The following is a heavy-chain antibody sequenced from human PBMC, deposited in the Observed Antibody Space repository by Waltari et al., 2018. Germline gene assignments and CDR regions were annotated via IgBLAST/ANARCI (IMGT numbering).Heavy chain of an antibody. Sequence: EVQLLESGGGLVQPGGSLRLSCAASGLTFSSYAMTWVRQAPGKGLEWVSAISGSGGSIYYADSVMGRFTISRDNSKNTLYLQMNSLRVEDTAVYYCAKRGVFTVTTVWYFDLWGRGTLVTVSS. J-gene: IGHJ2*01. CDR1: GLTFSSYA. V-gene: IGHV3-23*01. CDR2: ISGSGGSI. CDR3: AKRGVFTVTTVWYFDL. D-gene: IGHD3-10*01.